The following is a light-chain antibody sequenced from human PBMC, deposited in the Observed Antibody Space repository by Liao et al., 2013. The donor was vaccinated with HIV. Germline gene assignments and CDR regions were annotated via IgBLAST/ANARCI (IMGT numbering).Light chain of an antibody. CDR2: EDD. J-gene: IGLJ1*01. V-gene: IGLV3-1*01. CDR1: KLGDKY. CDR3: QTWDTGTGV. Sequence: SYELTQSPSVSVSPGQTVAIMCSGDKLGDKYTCWYQQKPGQSPVLVIYEDDKRPSGIPERFSGSNSGNTATLAISGAQALDEADYYCQTWDTGTGVFGTGTKVTV.